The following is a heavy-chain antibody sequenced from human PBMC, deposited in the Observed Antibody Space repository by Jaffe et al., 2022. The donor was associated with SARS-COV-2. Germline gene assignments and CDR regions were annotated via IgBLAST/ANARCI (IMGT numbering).Heavy chain of an antibody. Sequence: QVQLVQSGAEVKKPGASVKVSCKASGYTFTSYGISWVRQAPGQGLEWMGWISAYNGNTNYAQKLQGRVTMTTDTSTSTAYMELRSLRSDDTAVYYCAREEVTMIVVSRDYYYYGMDVWGQGTTVTVSS. J-gene: IGHJ6*02. CDR1: GYTFTSYG. V-gene: IGHV1-18*01. D-gene: IGHD3-22*01. CDR2: ISAYNGNT. CDR3: AREEVTMIVVSRDYYYYGMDV.